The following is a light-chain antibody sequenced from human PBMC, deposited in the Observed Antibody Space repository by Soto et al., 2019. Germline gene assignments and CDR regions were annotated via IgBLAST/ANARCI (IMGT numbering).Light chain of an antibody. Sequence: EIVMTQSPATLSVSPGERATLSCRASQSVSSNLAWYQQKPGQAPRLLIYDASTRAPGIPARFSGSGSGTEFTLTISSLQSEDFAVYYCQQYGTSPRTFGQGTKVEIK. V-gene: IGKV3-15*01. CDR3: QQYGTSPRT. CDR1: QSVSSN. J-gene: IGKJ1*01. CDR2: DAS.